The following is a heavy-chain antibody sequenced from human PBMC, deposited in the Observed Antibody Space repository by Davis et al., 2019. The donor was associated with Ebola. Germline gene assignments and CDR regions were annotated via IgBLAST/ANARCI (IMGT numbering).Heavy chain of an antibody. Sequence: GGSLRLSCAASGFTFRTYAIHWVRQAPGKGLEWVSVISYDGNNKNYADSVKGRFTISRDNSKNTLFLQMNSLRPEDTAVYYCARELRYCSGGSCYSNGMDVWGKGTTVTVSS. V-gene: IGHV3-30-3*01. D-gene: IGHD2-15*01. CDR3: ARELRYCSGGSCYSNGMDV. CDR2: ISYDGNNK. J-gene: IGHJ6*04. CDR1: GFTFRTYA.